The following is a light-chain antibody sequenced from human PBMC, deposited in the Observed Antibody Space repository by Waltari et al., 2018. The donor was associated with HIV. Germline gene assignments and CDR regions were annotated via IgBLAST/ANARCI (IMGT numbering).Light chain of an antibody. CDR1: TSNIGTNY. CDR3: AAWDDSLSGVI. Sequence: QSVLTQPPSASGTPGQRVTISCFGSTSNIGTNYVYWYQQLPGTAPRPLVYRDSQRPSGVPDRFSGSKSGTSASLAISGRRSEDEADYYCAAWDDSLSGVIFGGGTQLSVL. V-gene: IGLV1-47*01. CDR2: RDS. J-gene: IGLJ2*01.